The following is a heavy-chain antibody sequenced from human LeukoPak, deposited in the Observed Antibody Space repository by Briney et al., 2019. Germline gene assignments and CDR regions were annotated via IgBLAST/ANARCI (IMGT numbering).Heavy chain of an antibody. V-gene: IGHV4-59*01. Sequence: SETLSLTCPVFGGSISSYFWTWIRQPPGKGLEWIGYIYYSGSTKYNPSLKSRVTISLDMSKNQFSLKLSSVTAADTAMYYCARQNRGGGLTGSLGDYNYYDYMDVWGKGTTVTVSS. J-gene: IGHJ6*03. D-gene: IGHD1-20*01. CDR1: GGSISSYF. CDR2: IYYSGST. CDR3: ARQNRGGGLTGSLGDYNYYDYMDV.